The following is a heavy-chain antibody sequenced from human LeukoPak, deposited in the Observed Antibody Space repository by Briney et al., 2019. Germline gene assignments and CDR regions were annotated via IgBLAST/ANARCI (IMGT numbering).Heavy chain of an antibody. Sequence: PSETLSLTCAVSGGSISSSNWWSWVRRPPGKGLEWIGEIYHSGSTNYNPSLKSRVTISVDKSKNQFSLKLSSVTAADTAVYYCARDNVPAAMDRSALPMGWVDPWGQGTLVTVSS. D-gene: IGHD2-2*01. CDR2: IYHSGST. CDR3: ARDNVPAAMDRSALPMGWVDP. J-gene: IGHJ5*02. CDR1: GGSISSSNW. V-gene: IGHV4-4*02.